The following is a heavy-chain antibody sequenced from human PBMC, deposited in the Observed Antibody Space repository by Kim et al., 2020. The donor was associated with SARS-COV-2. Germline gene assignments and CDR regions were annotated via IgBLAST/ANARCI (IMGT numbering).Heavy chain of an antibody. CDR2: IDYSGTT. J-gene: IGHJ4*02. CDR1: GDSIDFGDYY. Sequence: SETLSLTCTVSGDSIDFGDYYWTWIRQPPGKGLEWIGYIDYSGTTYSNSSLRSRITISVDSSKSQLSLKLRSVTAADTAVYYCARYPPPRAFRRGYYRDYWGQGTLVTVSS. CDR3: ARYPPPRAFRRGYYRDY. V-gene: IGHV4-30-4*01. D-gene: IGHD3-3*01.